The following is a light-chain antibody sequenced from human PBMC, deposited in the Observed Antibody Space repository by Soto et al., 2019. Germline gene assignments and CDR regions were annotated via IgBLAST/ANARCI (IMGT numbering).Light chain of an antibody. V-gene: IGLV1-44*01. CDR2: RNN. CDR1: SSNIGSNK. Sequence: QSALTQPPSASGTPGQRVTISCSGRSSNIGSNKVNWYQQLPGTAPKLLMYRNNQRPSGVPDRFSGAKSGTSASLAISGLQSEDEAEYFCATWDDSLSGLYVFGTGTKATVL. J-gene: IGLJ1*01. CDR3: ATWDDSLSGLYV.